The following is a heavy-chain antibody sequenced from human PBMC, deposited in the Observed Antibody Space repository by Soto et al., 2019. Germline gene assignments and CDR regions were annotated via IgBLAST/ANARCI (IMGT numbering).Heavy chain of an antibody. CDR2: INHSGST. V-gene: IGHV4-34*01. Sequence: SETLSLTCAVYGGSFSGYYWSWIRQPPGKGLEWIGEINHSGSTNYNPSLKSRVTISVDTSKNQFSLKLSSVTAADTAVYYCARAGYFDWLKFYGMDVWGQGTTVTVSS. J-gene: IGHJ6*02. D-gene: IGHD3-9*01. CDR3: ARAGYFDWLKFYGMDV. CDR1: GGSFSGYY.